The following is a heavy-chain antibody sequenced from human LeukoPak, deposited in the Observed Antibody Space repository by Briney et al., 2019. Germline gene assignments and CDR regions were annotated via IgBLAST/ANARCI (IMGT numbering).Heavy chain of an antibody. V-gene: IGHV3-9*01. CDR1: GFTFDDYA. D-gene: IGHD2-2*01. Sequence: GGSLRLSCAAPGFTFDDYAMHWVRHAPGKGLEWVSGISGNIGSIVYADSARGRFTISRDNAKNSLYLQMNSLRAEDTALYYCAKDSGIDIVVVPGGEGFDYGGQGTLVTVS. CDR2: ISGNIGSI. CDR3: AKDSGIDIVVVPGGEGFDY. J-gene: IGHJ4*02.